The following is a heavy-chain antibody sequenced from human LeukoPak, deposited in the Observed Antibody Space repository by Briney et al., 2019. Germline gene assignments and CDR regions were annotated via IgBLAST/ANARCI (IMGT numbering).Heavy chain of an antibody. J-gene: IGHJ3*02. CDR1: GYTFTSYG. CDR2: ISAYNGNT. CDR3: ARSSIAAAANADDAFDI. V-gene: IGHV1-18*01. D-gene: IGHD6-13*01. Sequence: GASVKVSCKASGYTFTSYGISWVRQAPGQGLEWMGWISAYNGNTKYAQKLQGRVTMTTDTSTSTAYMELRSLRSDDTAVYYCARSSIAAAANADDAFDIWGQGTMVTVSS.